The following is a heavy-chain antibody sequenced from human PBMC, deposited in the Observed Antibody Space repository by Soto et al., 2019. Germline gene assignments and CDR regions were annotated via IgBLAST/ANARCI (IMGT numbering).Heavy chain of an antibody. V-gene: IGHV4-34*01. Sequence: KPSETLSLTCAVYGGSFSGYYWSWIRQPPGKGLEWIGEINHSGSTNYHPSLKSRVTISVDTSKNQFSLKLSSVTAADTAVYYCAREGSTSTTTYYGMDVWGQGTTVTVSS. J-gene: IGHJ6*02. CDR1: GGSFSGYY. D-gene: IGHD2-2*01. CDR3: AREGSTSTTTYYGMDV. CDR2: INHSGST.